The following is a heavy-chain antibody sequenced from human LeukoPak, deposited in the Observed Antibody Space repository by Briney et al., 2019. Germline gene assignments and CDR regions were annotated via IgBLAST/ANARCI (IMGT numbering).Heavy chain of an antibody. CDR3: ARSSHYDILTGYSEEDAFDI. CDR2: IYSGGST. D-gene: IGHD3-9*01. V-gene: IGHV3-53*01. J-gene: IGHJ3*02. CDR1: GFTVSSNY. Sequence: GGSPRLSCAASGFTVSSNYMSWVRQAPGKGLEWVSVIYSGGSTDYADSVKGRFTISRDNSKNTLYLQMNSLRVEDTAVYYCARSSHYDILTGYSEEDAFDIWGQGTMVTVSS.